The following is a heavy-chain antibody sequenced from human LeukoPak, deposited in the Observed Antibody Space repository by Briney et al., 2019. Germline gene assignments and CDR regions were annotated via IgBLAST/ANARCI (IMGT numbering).Heavy chain of an antibody. J-gene: IGHJ6*02. V-gene: IGHV1-69*04. CDR1: GGTFSSYA. CDR3: ARGTTVVEAYGMDV. D-gene: IGHD4-23*01. CDR2: MIPIFGIA. Sequence: ASVKVSCKASGGTFSSYAISWVRQARGQGVEWMGRMIPIFGIANYAQKFQGRVTITADKSTSTAYMELSSLRSEDTAVYYCARGTTVVEAYGMDVWGQGTAVTVSS.